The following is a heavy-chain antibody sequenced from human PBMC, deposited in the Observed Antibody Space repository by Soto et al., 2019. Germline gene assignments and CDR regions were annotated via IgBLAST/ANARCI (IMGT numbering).Heavy chain of an antibody. J-gene: IGHJ4*02. Sequence: GGSLRLSCAASGFTVSSNYMSWVRQAPGKGLEWVSVIYSGGSTYYADSVKGRFTISRDNSKNTLYLQMNSLRAEDTAVYYCARAAIDSTVLVDYWGQGTLVTVSS. CDR3: ARAAIDSTVLVDY. D-gene: IGHD3-3*02. V-gene: IGHV3-53*01. CDR2: IYSGGST. CDR1: GFTVSSNY.